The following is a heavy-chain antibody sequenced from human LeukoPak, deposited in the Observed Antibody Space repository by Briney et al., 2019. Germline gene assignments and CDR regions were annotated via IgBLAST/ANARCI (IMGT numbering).Heavy chain of an antibody. V-gene: IGHV4-39*01. D-gene: IGHD2-8*02. CDR2: IYHSGSA. CDR3: ARRTLCRARDCPAGPRGFDS. Sequence: PSETLSLTCTVSGDCMMLSTYYWGWIRQPPGMGLEWIGLIYHSGSAYYNPSLESRVAISADTSKGQFSLRLTSVAATDTALYFCARRTLCRARDCPAGPRGFDSWGQGALVIVSS. J-gene: IGHJ4*02. CDR1: GDCMMLSTYY.